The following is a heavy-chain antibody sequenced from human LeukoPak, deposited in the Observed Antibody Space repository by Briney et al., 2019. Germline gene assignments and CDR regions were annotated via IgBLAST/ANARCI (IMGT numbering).Heavy chain of an antibody. V-gene: IGHV1-3*01. CDR3: ARASGILWFGGLYGMDV. CDR2: INAGNGNT. Sequence: ASVKVSCKASGYTFTSYAMHWVRQAPGQRLEWMGWINAGNGNTKYSQKFQGRVTITRDTPASTAYMELSSLRSEDTAVYYCARASGILWFGGLYGMDVWGQGTTVTVSS. J-gene: IGHJ6*02. CDR1: GYTFTSYA. D-gene: IGHD3-10*01.